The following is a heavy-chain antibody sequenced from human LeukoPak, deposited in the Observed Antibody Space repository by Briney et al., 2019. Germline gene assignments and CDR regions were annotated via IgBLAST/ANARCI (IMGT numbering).Heavy chain of an antibody. CDR1: GGSISSYY. CDR2: ISTSGGA. CDR3: AREKRHDYDILAGYLIKYYYMDV. D-gene: IGHD3-9*01. J-gene: IGHJ6*03. V-gene: IGHV4-4*07. Sequence: PPETLSLTCTVSGGSISSYYWGWSRRPAGEGLEWIGGISTSGGANYNPSLKSRVTMSVDTSKNQYSLKMRSVTAADTAVYYCAREKRHDYDILAGYLIKYYYMDVWGKMTTVTISS.